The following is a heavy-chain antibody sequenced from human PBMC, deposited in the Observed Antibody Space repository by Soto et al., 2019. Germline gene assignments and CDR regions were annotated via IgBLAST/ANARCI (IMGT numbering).Heavy chain of an antibody. CDR1: GGTFSSYT. CDR3: ARVVVGSRLSLDY. Sequence: QVQLVQAGAEVKKPGSSVTVSCKASGGTFSSYTISWVRQAPGQGLEWMAGISPIFGTPIYEPKFQDRVTITADDSTMTAYMEMNRLTAEDTAVYYCARVVVGSRLSLDYWGQGTLVTIYS. D-gene: IGHD1-26*01. CDR2: ISPIFGTP. J-gene: IGHJ4*02. V-gene: IGHV1-69*01.